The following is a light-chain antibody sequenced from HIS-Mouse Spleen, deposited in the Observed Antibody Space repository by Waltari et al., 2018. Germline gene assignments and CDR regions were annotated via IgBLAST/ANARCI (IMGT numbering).Light chain of an antibody. CDR1: ALQKKY. CDR3: YSTDSSGKHRV. V-gene: IGLV3-10*01. Sequence: SYELTQPPSVSVSPGQTARITCSGDALQKKYAYWYQQKSGQAPVLVIYEDSKRPSGIPERFSGSSTGTMATLTISGDQVEDEADYYCYSTDSSGKHRVFGGGTKLTVL. J-gene: IGLJ2*01. CDR2: EDS.